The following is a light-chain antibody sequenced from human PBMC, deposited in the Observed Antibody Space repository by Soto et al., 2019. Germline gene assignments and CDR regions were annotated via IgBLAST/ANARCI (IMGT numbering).Light chain of an antibody. V-gene: IGKV1-33*01. Sequence: DIQMTQSPSSLSASVGDRVTITCQASHDIRNYLNWYQQKPGQAPKLLIHDASRLQTGVPSRFSGSGSVTEFIFTISSLQPDDLATYHCQQYDNLPLTFGGGTKLEI. CDR3: QQYDNLPLT. CDR1: HDIRNY. CDR2: DAS. J-gene: IGKJ4*01.